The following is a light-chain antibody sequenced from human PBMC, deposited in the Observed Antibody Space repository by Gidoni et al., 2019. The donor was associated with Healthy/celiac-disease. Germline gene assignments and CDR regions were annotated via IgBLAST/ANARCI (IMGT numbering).Light chain of an antibody. CDR2: DAS. CDR3: QQYDNPLYT. V-gene: IGKV1-33*01. J-gene: IGKJ2*01. CDR1: QDISNY. Sequence: DSQMTQYPSSLSASVGDRVTITCQASQDISNYLNWYQQKPGKAPKLLIYDASNLETGVPSRFSGSGSGTDFTFTISSLQPEDISTYYCQQYDNPLYTFGQGTKLEIK.